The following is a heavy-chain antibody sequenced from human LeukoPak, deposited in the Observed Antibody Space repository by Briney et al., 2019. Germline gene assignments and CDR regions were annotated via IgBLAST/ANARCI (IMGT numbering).Heavy chain of an antibody. CDR1: GFTFNTYT. CDR3: TKINAYHYDSSGYYFDY. D-gene: IGHD3-22*01. Sequence: GGSLRLSCAASGFTFNTYTMNWVRQAPGKGLEWVSYISGSSGIIDYADSVRGRFTISRDNAKNSLYLQMNSLRAEDTAVYYCTKINAYHYDSSGYYFDYWGQGTLVTVSS. J-gene: IGHJ4*02. CDR2: ISGSSGII. V-gene: IGHV3-48*01.